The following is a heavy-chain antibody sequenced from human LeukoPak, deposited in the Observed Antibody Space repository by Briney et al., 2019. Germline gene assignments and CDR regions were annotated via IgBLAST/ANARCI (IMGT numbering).Heavy chain of an antibody. J-gene: IGHJ3*02. CDR2: ISSSSTI. D-gene: IGHD3-22*01. CDR1: GFTFSSYD. V-gene: IGHV3-48*01. Sequence: TGGSLRLSCAASGFTFSSYDMNWVRQAPGKGLEWVSYISSSSTIYYADSVKGRFTISRDNAKNSLYLQMNSLRAEDTAVYYCARAWFYYEEAFDIWGRGTMVTVSS. CDR3: ARAWFYYEEAFDI.